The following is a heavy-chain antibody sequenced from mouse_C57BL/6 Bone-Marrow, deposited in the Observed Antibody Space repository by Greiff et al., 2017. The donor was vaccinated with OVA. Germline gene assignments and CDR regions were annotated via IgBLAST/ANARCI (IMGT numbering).Heavy chain of an antibody. D-gene: IGHD2-3*01. J-gene: IGHJ2*01. CDR2: IDPETGGT. CDR1: GYTFTDYD. Sequence: VQLQQSGAELVRPGASVTLSCKASGYTFTDYDMHWVKQTPVHGLEWIGAIDPETGGTAYNQKFKGKAILTADKSSSTAYMELRSLTSEDSAVYYYTSHYDGYYNYWGQGTTLTVSS. CDR3: TSHYDGYYNY. V-gene: IGHV1-15*01.